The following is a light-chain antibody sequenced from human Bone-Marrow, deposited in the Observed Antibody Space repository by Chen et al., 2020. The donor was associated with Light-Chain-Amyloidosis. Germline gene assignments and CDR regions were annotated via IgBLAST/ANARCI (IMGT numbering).Light chain of an antibody. J-gene: IGLJ2*01. CDR3: QSADSSGTYEVI. CDR1: NIGTKS. V-gene: IGLV3-25*03. Sequence: SYVLTQPPSVSVAPGKTARITRGGNNIGTKSVHWYQQKPGQAPVVVIHRDTERPSGISERFSGSSSGTTATLTISGVQAEDEADYHCQSADSSGTYEVIFGGGTKLTVL. CDR2: RDT.